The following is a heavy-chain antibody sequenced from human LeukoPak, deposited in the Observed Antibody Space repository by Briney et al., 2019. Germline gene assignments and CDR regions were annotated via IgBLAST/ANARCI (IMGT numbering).Heavy chain of an antibody. CDR1: GFTFSSHG. J-gene: IGHJ3*02. Sequence: PGGTLRLSCAASGFTFSSHGMSWVRQAPGKGLEWVSTISGSGDYTYYADSVKGRFTISRDNSKNTLYRQMNSLRAEDTAVYYCAKDLVPQSGGIDAFDIWGQGTMVTVSS. CDR3: AKDLVPQSGGIDAFDI. V-gene: IGHV3-23*01. CDR2: ISGSGDYT. D-gene: IGHD1-26*01.